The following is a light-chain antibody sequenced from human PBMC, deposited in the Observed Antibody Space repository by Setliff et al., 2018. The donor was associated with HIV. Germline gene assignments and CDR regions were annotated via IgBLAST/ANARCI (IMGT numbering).Light chain of an antibody. Sequence: QSVLTQPPSASGTPGQRITISCSGSSSNIGSNIVYWYQQFPETAPKLLIDSNNQWPSGVPDRFSGSKSDTSASLAISGLQSEDEADYFCASWDDTLNGWGFGGGTK. CDR1: SSNIGSNI. J-gene: IGLJ3*02. CDR3: ASWDDTLNGWG. CDR2: SNN. V-gene: IGLV1-44*01.